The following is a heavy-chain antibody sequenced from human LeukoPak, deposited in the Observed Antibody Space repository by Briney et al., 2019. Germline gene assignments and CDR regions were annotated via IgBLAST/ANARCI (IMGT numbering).Heavy chain of an antibody. Sequence: ASQTLSLTCAVSGGSISSGGYSWSWIRQPAGKGLEWIGRIYTSGSTNYNPSLKSRVTMSIDTSKNQFSLKLSSVTAADTAVYYCARGMEMATIFDLWGRGTLVTVSS. CDR3: ARGMEMATIFDL. V-gene: IGHV4-61*02. J-gene: IGHJ2*01. D-gene: IGHD5-24*01. CDR1: GGSISSGGYS. CDR2: IYTSGST.